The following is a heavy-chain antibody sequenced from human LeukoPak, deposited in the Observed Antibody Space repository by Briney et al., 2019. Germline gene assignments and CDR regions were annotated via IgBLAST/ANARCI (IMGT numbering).Heavy chain of an antibody. CDR1: GFTFSSSW. CDR3: ARASDPWLQLT. D-gene: IGHD5-24*01. V-gene: IGHV3-74*01. J-gene: IGHJ5*02. CDR2: IKNDGSST. Sequence: TGGSLRLSCAASGFTFSSSWMHWVRQAPGKGLVWVSRIKNDGSSTTYADSVKGRFTISRDNAQTSLYLQMNSLRAEDTAVYYCARASDPWLQLTWGQGTLVTVSS.